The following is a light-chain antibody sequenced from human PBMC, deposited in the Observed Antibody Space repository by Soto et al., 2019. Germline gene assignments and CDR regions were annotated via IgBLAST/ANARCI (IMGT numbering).Light chain of an antibody. V-gene: IGLV2-23*02. Sequence: QSVLTQPASVSGSPGQSITISCTGTSSDIGIYNLVSWYQQLPGGAPKLLIYEVTKRPSEIAGRFSASKSGNTASLTISGLQPDDEAQFYCCSYAGSSNWVFGGGTQLTVL. CDR2: EVT. CDR1: SSDIGIYNL. J-gene: IGLJ3*02. CDR3: CSYAGSSNWV.